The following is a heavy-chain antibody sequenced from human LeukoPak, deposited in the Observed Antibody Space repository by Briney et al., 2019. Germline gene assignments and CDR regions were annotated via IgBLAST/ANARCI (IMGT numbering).Heavy chain of an antibody. CDR1: GDSVSSNSAA. J-gene: IGHJ4*02. D-gene: IGHD3-22*01. V-gene: IGHV6-1*01. CDR3: ARDIGRWHYYDSSGYYYFDY. CDR2: TYYRSKWYN. Sequence: SQTLSLTCAISGDSVSSNSAAWNWIRQSPSRGLEWLGRTYYRSKWYNDYAVSVKSRITINPDTSKNQFSLQLNSVTPEDTAVYYCARDIGRWHYYDSSGYYYFDYWGQGTLVTVSS.